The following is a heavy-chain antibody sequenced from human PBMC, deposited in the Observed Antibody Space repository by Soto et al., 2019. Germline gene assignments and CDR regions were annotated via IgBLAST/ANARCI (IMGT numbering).Heavy chain of an antibody. CDR3: ARDGTGYDFWSAQDYYYYGMDV. CDR2: INAGNGNT. Sequence: ASVKVSCKASGYTFTSYAMHWVRQAPGQRLEWMGWINAGNGNTKYSQKFQGRVTITRDTSASTAYMELSSLRSEDTAVYYCARDGTGYDFWSAQDYYYYGMDVWGQGTTVTVSS. V-gene: IGHV1-3*01. CDR1: GYTFTSYA. J-gene: IGHJ6*02. D-gene: IGHD3-3*01.